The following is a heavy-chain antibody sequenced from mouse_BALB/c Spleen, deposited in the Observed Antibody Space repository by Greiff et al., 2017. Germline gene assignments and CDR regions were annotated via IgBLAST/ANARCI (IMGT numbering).Heavy chain of an antibody. J-gene: IGHJ4*01. CDR3: ARGEGDY. CDR2: IDTSDSYT. CDR1: GYTFTDYW. Sequence: VQLQQPGAELVMPGASVKMSCKASGYTFTDYWMHWVKQRPGQGLEWIGAIDTSDSYTSYNQKFKGKATLTVDESSSTAYMQLSSLTSEDSAVYYCARGEGDYWGQGTSVTVSS. V-gene: IGHV1-69*01.